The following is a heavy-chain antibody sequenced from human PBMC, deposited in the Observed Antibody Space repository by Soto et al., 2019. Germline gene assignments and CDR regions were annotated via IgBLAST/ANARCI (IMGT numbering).Heavy chain of an antibody. D-gene: IGHD6-13*01. CDR3: ARGRRYSSSWYSDY. V-gene: IGHV4-39*01. Sequence: SETLSLTCTVSGGSISSSSYYWGWIRQPPGKGLEWIGSIYYSGSTYYNPSLKSRVTISVDTSKNQFSLKLSSVTAADTAVYYCARGRRYSSSWYSDYWGQATLVTSPQ. J-gene: IGHJ4*02. CDR2: IYYSGST. CDR1: GGSISSSSYY.